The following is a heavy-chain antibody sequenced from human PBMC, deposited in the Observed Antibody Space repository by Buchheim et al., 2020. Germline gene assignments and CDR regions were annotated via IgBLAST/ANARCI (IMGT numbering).Heavy chain of an antibody. CDR2: ISSSSSYT. CDR1: GFTFSDYY. D-gene: IGHD6-6*01. J-gene: IGHJ6*02. V-gene: IGHV3-11*06. CDR3: AATLSSIAARPRFRHYYGMDV. Sequence: QVQLVESGGGLVKPGGSLRLSCAASGFTFSDYYMSWIRQAPGKGLEWVSYISSSSSYTNYADSVKGRFTISRDNAKNALYLQMNSLRAEDTAVYYCAATLSSIAARPRFRHYYGMDVWGQGTTVTVSS.